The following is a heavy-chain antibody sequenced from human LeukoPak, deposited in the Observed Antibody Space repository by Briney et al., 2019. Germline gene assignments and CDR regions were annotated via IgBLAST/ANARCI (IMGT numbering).Heavy chain of an antibody. CDR1: GGSISSSSYY. V-gene: IGHV4-39*01. CDR2: IYYSGST. Sequence: PSETLSLTCTVSGGSISSSSYYWGWIRQPPGKGLEWIGSIYYSGSTYYNPSLKSRVTISVDTSKNQFSLKLSSVTAADTAVYYCARQDGFGDYVFEIDTHNWFDPWGQGTLVTVSS. D-gene: IGHD4-17*01. J-gene: IGHJ5*02. CDR3: ARQDGFGDYVFEIDTHNWFDP.